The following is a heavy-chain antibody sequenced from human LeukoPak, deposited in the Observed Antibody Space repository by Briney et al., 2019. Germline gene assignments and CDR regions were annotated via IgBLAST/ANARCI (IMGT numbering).Heavy chain of an antibody. CDR1: GYTFTGYY. J-gene: IGHJ5*02. CDR2: INPSSGGT. Sequence: ASVKVSCKASGYTFTGYYMHWVRQAPGQGLEWMGWINPSSGGTNYAQKFQGRVTMTRDTSISTAYMELSRLRSDDTAVYYCARVTMVRGVSNWFDPWGQGTLVTVSS. D-gene: IGHD3-10*01. V-gene: IGHV1-2*02. CDR3: ARVTMVRGVSNWFDP.